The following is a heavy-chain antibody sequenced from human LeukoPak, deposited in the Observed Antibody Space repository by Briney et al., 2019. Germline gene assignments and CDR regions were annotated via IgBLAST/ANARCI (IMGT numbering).Heavy chain of an antibody. V-gene: IGHV3-7*01. Sequence: GGSLRLSCAASGFTFNNYWMNWVRQTPGKGLEWVANIKDDGSEKYYLDSVKGRFTISRDNAKNSLYLQMNGLRAEDSAVYYCARVAWPYYFDSWGQGTLVTVSS. CDR3: ARVAWPYYFDS. CDR1: GFTFNNYW. CDR2: IKDDGSEK. J-gene: IGHJ4*02.